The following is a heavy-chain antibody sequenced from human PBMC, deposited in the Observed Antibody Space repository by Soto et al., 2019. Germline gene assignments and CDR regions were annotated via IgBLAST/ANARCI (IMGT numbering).Heavy chain of an antibody. Sequence: ASVKVSCKASGYTFTSYAMHWVRQAPGQRLEWMGWINAGNGNTKYSQKFQGRVTITRDTSASTAYMELSSLRSEDTAVYYCARGQHDFWSGYLPQRTIWFDPWGQGTLVTVSS. CDR2: INAGNGNT. V-gene: IGHV1-3*01. CDR1: GYTFTSYA. J-gene: IGHJ5*02. CDR3: ARGQHDFWSGYLPQRTIWFDP. D-gene: IGHD3-3*01.